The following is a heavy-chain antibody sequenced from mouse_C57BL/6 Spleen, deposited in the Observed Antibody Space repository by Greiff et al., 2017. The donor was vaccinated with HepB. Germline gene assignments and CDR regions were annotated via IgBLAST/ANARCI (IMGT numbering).Heavy chain of an antibody. CDR3: ARGRVTTGYFDY. J-gene: IGHJ2*01. CDR2: IYPGSGST. D-gene: IGHD2-2*01. CDR1: GYTFTSYW. Sequence: QVQLQQPGAELVKPGASVKMSCKASGYTFTSYWITWVKQRPGQGLEWIGDIYPGSGSTNYNEKFKSKATLTVDTSSSTAYMQLSSLTSEDSAVYYWARGRVTTGYFDYWGQGTTLTVSS. V-gene: IGHV1-55*01.